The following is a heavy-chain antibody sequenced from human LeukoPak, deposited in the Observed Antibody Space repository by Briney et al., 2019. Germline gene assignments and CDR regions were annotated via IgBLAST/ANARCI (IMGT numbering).Heavy chain of an antibody. CDR1: GFTFSTYS. CDR3: ARNYDSSGYGYNWFDP. CDR2: ITGSSSFI. J-gene: IGHJ5*02. D-gene: IGHD3-22*01. V-gene: IGHV3-21*01. Sequence: GGSLRLSCAASGFTFSTYSMNWVRQAPGKGLEWVSSITGSSSFIYYADSVKGRFTISRDNAKNSLHLQMNSLRAEDTAVYYCARNYDSSGYGYNWFDPWGQGSLVTVSS.